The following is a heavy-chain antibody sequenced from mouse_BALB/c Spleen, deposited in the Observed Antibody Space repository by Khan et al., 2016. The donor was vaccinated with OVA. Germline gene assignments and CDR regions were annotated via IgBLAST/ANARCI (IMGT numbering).Heavy chain of an antibody. Sequence: EVQLQQSGPELVKPGASVKISCKASGYSFTDYTMNWVKQSHGKNLEWIGLINPYNVGTNYNPKFKGKATLTVDKSSSTAHMELLSLTSEDSAVYCCSRGGHGGLAYWGQGTLVTVSA. CDR2: INPYNVGT. D-gene: IGHD1-1*01. CDR3: SRGGHGGLAY. V-gene: IGHV1-18*01. J-gene: IGHJ3*01. CDR1: GYSFTDYT.